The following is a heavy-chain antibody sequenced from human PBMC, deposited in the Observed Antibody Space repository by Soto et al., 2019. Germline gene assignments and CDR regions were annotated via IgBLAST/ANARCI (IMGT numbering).Heavy chain of an antibody. CDR2: ISPYSGNT. V-gene: IGHV1-18*01. Sequence: QVQLVQSGDEVRKPGSSVKVSCKGSGYIFVNYGIAWVRQAPGQGLEWMGWISPYSGNTHYASKVKGRLTMTTDTPTSTAYMALGPLPAADPAVYYCAIVDNNMKPTPAHLWHPGTTVTV. CDR3: AIVDNNMKPTPAHL. CDR1: GYIFVNYG. D-gene: IGHD5-12*01. J-gene: IGHJ3*01.